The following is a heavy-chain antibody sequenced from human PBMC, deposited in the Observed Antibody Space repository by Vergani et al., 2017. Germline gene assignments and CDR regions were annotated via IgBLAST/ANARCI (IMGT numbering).Heavy chain of an antibody. V-gene: IGHV4-38-2*02. Sequence: VQLVESGGGLVQPGRSLRLSCTASGFTFGDYAMSWFRQAPGKGLEWIGSIYYSGSTYYNPSLKSRVTISVDTSKNQFSLKLSSVTAADTAVYYCARDPRLSGGSLGFDPWGQGTLVTVSS. CDR2: IYYSGST. J-gene: IGHJ5*02. CDR1: GFTFGDYA. CDR3: ARDPRLSGGSLGFDP. D-gene: IGHD2-15*01.